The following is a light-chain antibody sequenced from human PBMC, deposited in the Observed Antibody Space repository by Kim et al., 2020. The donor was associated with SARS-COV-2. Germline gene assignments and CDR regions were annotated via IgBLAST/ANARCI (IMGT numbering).Light chain of an antibody. CDR1: QGVGSSL. Sequence: LAPGERATLACRASQGVGSSLLALYQQKPGQAPRLLIYEAFKRVAGIPDRFSGSGSGTDFTLTISRPEPEDFAMYYCQQYGSSPYSFGQGTKLEI. V-gene: IGKV3-20*01. CDR3: QQYGSSPYS. CDR2: EAF. J-gene: IGKJ2*03.